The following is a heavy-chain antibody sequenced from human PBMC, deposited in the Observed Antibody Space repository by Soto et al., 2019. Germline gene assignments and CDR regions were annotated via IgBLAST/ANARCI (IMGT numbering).Heavy chain of an antibody. CDR2: ISYDGTNK. D-gene: IGHD7-27*01. Sequence: QVQLVESGGGVVQPGRSLRLSCAASGFSFSISPMHWVRQAPGKGPEWVALISYDGTNKFYADSVKGRFTISRDNSKSTLYLQVDSLSPEDAAVYYCARDPKTSGGQNWAFNYFDSWGQRTLVSVSS. V-gene: IGHV3-30-3*01. CDR3: ARDPKTSGGQNWAFNYFDS. CDR1: GFSFSISP. J-gene: IGHJ4*02.